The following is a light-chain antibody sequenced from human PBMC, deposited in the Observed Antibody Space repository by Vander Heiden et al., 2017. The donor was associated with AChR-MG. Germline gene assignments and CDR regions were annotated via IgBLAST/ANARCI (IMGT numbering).Light chain of an antibody. CDR3: NSYTTTNTLCV. V-gene: IGLV2-14*03. CDR2: DVS. CDR1: SEDVGGYKF. J-gene: IGLJ3*02. Sequence: QSALTQPASVSGSPGQSITISCTGVSEDVGGYKFVSGYQQHAGKAPKLIIYDVSKRPSGVSSRFSGSKSGDTASLTISGLQAEDEANYYCNSYTTTNTLCVFGGGTKLTVL.